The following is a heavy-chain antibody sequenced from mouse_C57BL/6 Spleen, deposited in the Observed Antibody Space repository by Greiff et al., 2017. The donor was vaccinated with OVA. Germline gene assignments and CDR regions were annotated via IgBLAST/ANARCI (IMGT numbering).Heavy chain of an antibody. CDR1: GFTFSDYG. CDR3: ARMITTRGCYFDY. CDR2: ISSGSSTI. D-gene: IGHD2-4*01. J-gene: IGHJ2*01. Sequence: EVMLVESGGGLVKPGGSLKLSCAASGFTFSDYGMHWVRQAPAKGLEWVAYISSGSSTIYYADTVKGRFTISRDNAKNTLCLQMTSLRAEDTAMYDCARMITTRGCYFDYWGQGTTLTVSS. V-gene: IGHV5-17*01.